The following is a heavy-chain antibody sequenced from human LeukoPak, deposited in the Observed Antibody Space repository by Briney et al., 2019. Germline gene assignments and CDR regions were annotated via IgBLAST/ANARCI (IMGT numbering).Heavy chain of an antibody. D-gene: IGHD1-26*01. Sequence: PGGSLRLSCAASGFTFSSYSMNWVRQAPGKGLEWVSSISSGSSYIYYADSVKGRFTISRDNAKNSLYLQMNSLRAEDTAVYYCAREGDAYHYYYGMDVWGQGTTVTVSS. CDR1: GFTFSSYS. V-gene: IGHV3-21*01. CDR3: AREGDAYHYYYGMDV. J-gene: IGHJ6*02. CDR2: ISSGSSYI.